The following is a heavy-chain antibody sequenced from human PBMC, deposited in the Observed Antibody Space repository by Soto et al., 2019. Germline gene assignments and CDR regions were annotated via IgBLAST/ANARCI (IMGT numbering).Heavy chain of an antibody. D-gene: IGHD5-18*01. Sequence: QVQLQESGPGLVKPSETLSLTCTVSGGSISSYYWSWIRQPAGKGLEWIGRIYTSGSTNYNPSLTRLVPMSVDTSKNQFSLKLSSVTAADTAVYYCARGSHTRGYSYGLWFDPWGQGTLVTVSS. CDR1: GGSISSYY. CDR2: IYTSGST. V-gene: IGHV4-4*07. J-gene: IGHJ5*02. CDR3: ARGSHTRGYSYGLWFDP.